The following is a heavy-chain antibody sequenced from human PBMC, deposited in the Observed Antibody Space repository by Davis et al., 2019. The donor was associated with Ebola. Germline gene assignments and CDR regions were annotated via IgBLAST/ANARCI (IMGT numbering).Heavy chain of an antibody. J-gene: IGHJ6*02. Sequence: GESLKISCAASGFTVSSNHMSWVRQAPGKGLEWVSLINGDGSSTYYADSVKGRFTISRDNSEDSLYLQMNSLRAEDTALYYCAQDISYYYYYGMAVWGQGTTVTVSS. CDR2: INGDGSST. V-gene: IGHV3-43*02. CDR3: AQDISYYYYYGMAV. CDR1: GFTVSSNH. D-gene: IGHD3-3*02.